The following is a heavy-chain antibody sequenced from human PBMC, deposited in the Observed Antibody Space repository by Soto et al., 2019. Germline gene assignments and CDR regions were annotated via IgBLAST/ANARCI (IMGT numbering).Heavy chain of an antibody. CDR3: AKDLIGRAEYNWFGP. J-gene: IGHJ5*02. Sequence: EVQLLESGGGLVQPGGSLRLSCAASGFTFSSYAMTWVRQAPGKGLEWVSAISGSGGSTYYADSVKGRFTISRDNAKNTLYLQTTSLRAEDTAVYYCAKDLIGRAEYNWFGPWGQGTLVTVSS. V-gene: IGHV3-23*01. D-gene: IGHD1-26*01. CDR1: GFTFSSYA. CDR2: ISGSGGST.